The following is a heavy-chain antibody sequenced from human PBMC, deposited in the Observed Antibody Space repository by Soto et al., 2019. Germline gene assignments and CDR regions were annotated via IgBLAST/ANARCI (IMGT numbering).Heavy chain of an antibody. CDR3: AKRGSHYYDSSGYYPFDY. J-gene: IGHJ4*02. Sequence: GGSLRLSCAASGFTFSSYWMSWVRQAPGKGLEWVANIKQDGSEKYYVDSVKGRFTISRDNAKNSLCLQMNSLRAEDTAVYYCAKRGSHYYDSSGYYPFDYWGQGTLVTVSS. D-gene: IGHD3-22*01. CDR2: IKQDGSEK. CDR1: GFTFSSYW. V-gene: IGHV3-7*01.